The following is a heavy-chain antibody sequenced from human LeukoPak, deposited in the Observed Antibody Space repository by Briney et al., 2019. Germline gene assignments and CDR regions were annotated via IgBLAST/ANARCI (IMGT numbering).Heavy chain of an antibody. CDR1: GFTFSSYA. J-gene: IGHJ4*02. V-gene: IGHV3-30*04. CDR2: ISYDGSNK. CDR3: ARDLEPFYDSSGYYSGFDY. D-gene: IGHD3-22*01. Sequence: GGSLRLSCAASGFTFSSYAMHWVRQAPGKGLEWVAVISYDGSNKYYADSVKGRFTISRDNSKNTLYLQMNSLRAEDTAVYYCARDLEPFYDSSGYYSGFDYWGQGTLVTVSS.